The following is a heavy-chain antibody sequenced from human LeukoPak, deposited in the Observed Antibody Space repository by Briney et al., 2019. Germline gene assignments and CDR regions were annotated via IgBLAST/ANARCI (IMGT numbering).Heavy chain of an antibody. Sequence: GASVKVSCKASGYTFTSYYMHWVRQAPGQGLEWMGIINPSGGSTNYAQKLQGRVTMTTDTSTSTAYMELRSLRSDDTAVYYCARVIRTYYDFWSGYYQSWFPDYWGQGALVTVSS. J-gene: IGHJ4*02. D-gene: IGHD3-3*01. V-gene: IGHV1-46*01. CDR1: GYTFTSYY. CDR3: ARVIRTYYDFWSGYYQSWFPDY. CDR2: INPSGGST.